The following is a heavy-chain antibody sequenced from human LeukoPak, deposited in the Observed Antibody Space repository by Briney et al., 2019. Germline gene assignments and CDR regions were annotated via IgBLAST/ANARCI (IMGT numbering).Heavy chain of an antibody. J-gene: IGHJ4*02. CDR3: VKDNPLDY. Sequence: AGGSRRLSCAASGFAFNTYSMNWVRQAPGKGLEWVSSISSSSSYIYYSDSVKGRFTISRDNAKNTLYLYVNSLRPDDSAVYYCVKDNPLDYWGQGTLVIVSS. CDR2: ISSSSSYI. CDR1: GFAFNTYS. D-gene: IGHD2-15*01. V-gene: IGHV3-21*01.